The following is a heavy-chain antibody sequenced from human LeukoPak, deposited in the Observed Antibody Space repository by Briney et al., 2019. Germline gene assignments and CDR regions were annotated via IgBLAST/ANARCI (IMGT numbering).Heavy chain of an antibody. Sequence: GASVKVSCKASGYTFTSYAMNWVRQAPGQGLEWMGIISPSGGSTSYAQRFQGRVTMTRDTSTSTVYMELSSLRSEDTAVYYCARDSYTSSWYAYFQHWGQGTVVTVSS. CDR3: ARDSYTSSWYAYFQH. V-gene: IGHV1-46*01. J-gene: IGHJ1*01. CDR2: ISPSGGST. CDR1: GYTFTSYA. D-gene: IGHD6-13*01.